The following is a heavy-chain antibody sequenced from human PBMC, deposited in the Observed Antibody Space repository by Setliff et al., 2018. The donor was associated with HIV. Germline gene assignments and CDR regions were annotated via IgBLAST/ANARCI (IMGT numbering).Heavy chain of an antibody. CDR3: SRVPGRDYYDTSGDFDY. D-gene: IGHD3-22*01. V-gene: IGHV4-39*07. J-gene: IGHJ4*02. CDR1: GGSISSSHDF. CDR2: ISYGGIT. Sequence: SETLSLTCTVSGGSISSSHDFWNWIRQPPGKGLEWIGAISYGGITYYNPSLTSRVTISVDTSKNQFSLKVTSVTAADTAVYYCSRVPGRDYYDTSGDFDYWGLGTLVTVSS.